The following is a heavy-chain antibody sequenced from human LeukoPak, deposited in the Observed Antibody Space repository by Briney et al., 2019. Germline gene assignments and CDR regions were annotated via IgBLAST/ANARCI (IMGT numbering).Heavy chain of an antibody. CDR3: ARPKTEKGYDAFDI. CDR2: IYLADSDA. D-gene: IGHD2-15*01. CDR1: GYSYNSYW. J-gene: IGHJ3*02. Sequence: GESLKISCKGSGYSYNSYWIGWVRQMPGKGLEWMGIIYLADSDARYSPSFQGQVSFSADRSINTAYLQWSSLRASDTAMYYCARPKTEKGYDAFDIWGKGTMVTVSS. V-gene: IGHV5-51*01.